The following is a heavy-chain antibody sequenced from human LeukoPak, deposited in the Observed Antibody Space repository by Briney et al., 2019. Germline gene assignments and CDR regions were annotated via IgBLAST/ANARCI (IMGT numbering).Heavy chain of an antibody. D-gene: IGHD6-19*01. Sequence: SETLSLTCTVSGGSISSYYWSWIRQPPGKGLEWIGYIYYSGSTNYNPSLKSRVTISVDTSKNQFSLKLSSVTAADTAVYYCARLGSGWYDGYFDYWGQGTLVTVSS. CDR1: GGSISSYY. J-gene: IGHJ4*02. CDR3: ARLGSGWYDGYFDY. CDR2: IYYSGST. V-gene: IGHV4-59*08.